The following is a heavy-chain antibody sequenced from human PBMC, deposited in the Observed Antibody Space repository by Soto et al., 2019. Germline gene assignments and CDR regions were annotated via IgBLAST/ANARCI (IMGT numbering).Heavy chain of an antibody. CDR2: IIPVFGTA. V-gene: IGHV1-69*12. J-gene: IGHJ6*02. Sequence: QVQLVQSGAEVKKPGSSVKVSCKASGGSLSNYGISWVRQAPGQGLEWMGGIIPVFGTANYAQKFQGRVTMTADESKSIVYMDVTSLRSEDTAVYYCARGEATKIVVTTYYGMDVWGQGTTVTVSS. D-gene: IGHD4-17*01. CDR3: ARGEATKIVVTTYYGMDV. CDR1: GGSLSNYG.